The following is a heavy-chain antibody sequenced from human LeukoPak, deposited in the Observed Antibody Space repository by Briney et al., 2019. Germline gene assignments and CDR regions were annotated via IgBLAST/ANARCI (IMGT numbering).Heavy chain of an antibody. Sequence: PSETLSLTCTVSGGSISSSSYYWGWIRQPPGKGLEWIGSIYYSGSTYYNPSLKSRVTISVDTSKNQFSLKLSSVTAADTAVYYCARVDNWNGYDYWGQGTLVTVSS. V-gene: IGHV4-39*01. CDR3: ARVDNWNGYDY. J-gene: IGHJ4*02. D-gene: IGHD1-20*01. CDR1: GGSISSSSYY. CDR2: IYYSGST.